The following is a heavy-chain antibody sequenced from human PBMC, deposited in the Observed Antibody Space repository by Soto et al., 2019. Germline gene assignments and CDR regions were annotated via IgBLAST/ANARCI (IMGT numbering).Heavy chain of an antibody. V-gene: IGHV3-48*02. J-gene: IGHJ5*01. CDR3: VRDVNWGFDS. D-gene: IGHD7-27*01. CDR1: GFNFDTEP. Sequence: EVQLVESGGGLVHPGGSLKLSGAASGFNFDTEPMNWVRQAPGKGLEWVSNIRSGGSATSYADSVKGRFTISRDNGKNSLYLQMNSLRDEDTAVYFCVRDVNWGFDSWGQGTLVTVSS. CDR2: IRSGGSAT.